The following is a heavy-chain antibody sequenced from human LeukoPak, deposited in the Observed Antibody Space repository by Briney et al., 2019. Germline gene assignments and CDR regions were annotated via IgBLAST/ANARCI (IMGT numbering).Heavy chain of an antibody. CDR3: AKDVRGVTDY. CDR2: ISGSGGST. J-gene: IGHJ4*02. V-gene: IGHV3-23*01. Sequence: GGSLRLSCAASGFTVSSNYMSWVRQAPGKGLEWVSAISGSGGSTYYAGSVKGRFTISRDNSKNTLYLQMNSLRAEDTAVYYCAKDVRGVTDYWGQGTLVTVSS. D-gene: IGHD3-10*02. CDR1: GFTVSSNY.